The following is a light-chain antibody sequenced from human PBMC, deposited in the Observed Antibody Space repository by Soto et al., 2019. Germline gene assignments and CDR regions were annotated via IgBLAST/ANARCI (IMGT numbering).Light chain of an antibody. Sequence: DMQMTQSPSSLAASVGDRVTITCRASQSVSNYLNWYQQKQGKPPRXLIYTVSSLQNGVSSRFSGSGSGTDLTITITSLQLEDFETYYCQQSDVSPRTFGQGTKVDIK. CDR1: QSVSNY. CDR3: QQSDVSPRT. CDR2: TVS. V-gene: IGKV1-39*01. J-gene: IGKJ1*01.